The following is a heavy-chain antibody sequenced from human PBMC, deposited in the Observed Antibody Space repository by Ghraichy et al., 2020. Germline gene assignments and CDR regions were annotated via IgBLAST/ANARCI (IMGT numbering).Heavy chain of an antibody. J-gene: IGHJ6*02. Sequence: SETLSLTCTVSRGSIFSHFWTWIRQPPGKGLEWIGYAYETGSTSYNASLKSRVTISVDTSKDQFSLKLTSVTAADTAVYFCARGAEDHLTMGRSLDVWGHGATVTVSS. D-gene: IGHD2-15*01. V-gene: IGHV4-59*11. CDR3: ARGAEDHLTMGRSLDV. CDR1: RGSIFSHF. CDR2: AYETGST.